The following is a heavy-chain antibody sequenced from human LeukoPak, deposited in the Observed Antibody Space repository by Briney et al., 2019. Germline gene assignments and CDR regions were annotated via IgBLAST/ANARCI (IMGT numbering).Heavy chain of an antibody. CDR2: IKNRGDGGTT. V-gene: IGHV3-15*01. CDR1: GFTFNDAW. J-gene: IGHJ4*02. D-gene: IGHD3-10*01. CDR3: TTRKNGYYYGSGSYSYYFDF. Sequence: KPGGSLRLSCAASGFTFNDAWMTWVRQAPGKALEWVGRIKNRGDGGTTDYAAPVKGRFTISRDDSKNTLYLQMNSLKIEDTAVYYCTTRKNGYYYGSGSYSYYFDFWGQGTLVTVSS.